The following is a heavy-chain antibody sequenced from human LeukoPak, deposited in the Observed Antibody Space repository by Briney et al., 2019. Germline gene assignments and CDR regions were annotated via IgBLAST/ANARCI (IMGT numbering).Heavy chain of an antibody. D-gene: IGHD3-3*01. CDR1: GFTFSDYY. V-gene: IGHV3-11*01. CDR2: ISTSAGTI. Sequence: KPGGSLRLSCAASGFTFSDYYMTWIRQAPGKGLEWISYISTSAGTIYYADSVKGRFTISRDNAKNSLYLQMNSLRAEDTAVYYCARGTARRYDFTPSPWGQGTLVTVPS. CDR3: ARGTARRYDFTPSP. J-gene: IGHJ5*02.